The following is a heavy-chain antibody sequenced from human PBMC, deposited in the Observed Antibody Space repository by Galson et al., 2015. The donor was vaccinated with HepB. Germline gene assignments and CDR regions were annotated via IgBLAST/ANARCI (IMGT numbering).Heavy chain of an antibody. CDR3: AKPLNGGDYYYYYMDV. CDR1: GFTFSSYG. D-gene: IGHD2-8*01. V-gene: IGHV3-30*18. J-gene: IGHJ6*03. Sequence: SLRLSCAASGFTFSSYGMHWVRQAPGKGLEWVAVISYDGSNKYYADSVKGRFTISRDNSKNTLYLQMNSLRAEDAAVYYCAKPLNGGDYYYYYMDVWGKGTTVTVSS. CDR2: ISYDGSNK.